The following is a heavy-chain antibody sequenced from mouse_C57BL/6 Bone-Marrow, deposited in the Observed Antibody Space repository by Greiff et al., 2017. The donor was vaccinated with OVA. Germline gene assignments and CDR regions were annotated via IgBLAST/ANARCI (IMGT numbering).Heavy chain of an antibody. J-gene: IGHJ2*01. CDR1: GYAFSSSW. Sequence: QVQLQQSGPELVKPGASVKISCKASGYAFSSSWMNWVKQRPGQGLEWIGRIYPGDGDTNYNGTFNGKAPLTADKSSSTAYMQLSSLTSEDSAVYFCARHEDGYYASYFDYWGQGTTLTVSS. D-gene: IGHD2-3*01. V-gene: IGHV1-82*01. CDR3: ARHEDGYYASYFDY. CDR2: IYPGDGDT.